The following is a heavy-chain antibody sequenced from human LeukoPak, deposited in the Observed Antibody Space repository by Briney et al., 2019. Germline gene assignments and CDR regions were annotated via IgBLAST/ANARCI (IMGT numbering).Heavy chain of an antibody. J-gene: IGHJ4*02. Sequence: GGSLRLSCAASGFTFSTYAMTWVRQAPGKGLDWVSAISADGAATYYADSVKGRFTISRDNSRNTLYLQMISLRVEDTALYYCAKRRVGGTRASDYWGQGTLVTVSS. V-gene: IGHV3-23*01. CDR1: GFTFSTYA. CDR2: ISADGAAT. CDR3: AKRRVGGTRASDY. D-gene: IGHD6-19*01.